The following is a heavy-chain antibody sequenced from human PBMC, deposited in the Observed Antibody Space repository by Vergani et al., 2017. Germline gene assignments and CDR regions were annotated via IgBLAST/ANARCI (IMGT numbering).Heavy chain of an antibody. CDR2: IWYDGSNK. D-gene: IGHD4-11*01. CDR1: GFTFSSYG. Sequence: QVQLVESGGGVVQPGRSLRLSCAASGFTFSSYGMHWVRQAPGKGLEWVAVIWYDGSNKYYADSVKGRFTISRDNSKNTLYLQMNSLRAEDTAVYYCARDGDYSNYPYYYYGMDVWGQGP. V-gene: IGHV3-33*01. J-gene: IGHJ6*02. CDR3: ARDGDYSNYPYYYYGMDV.